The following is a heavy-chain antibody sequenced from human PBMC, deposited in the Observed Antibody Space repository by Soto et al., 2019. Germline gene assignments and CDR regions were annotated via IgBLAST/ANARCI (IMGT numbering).Heavy chain of an antibody. V-gene: IGHV3-48*02. J-gene: IGHJ4*02. CDR2: ISSSSSTI. D-gene: IGHD3-22*01. Sequence: PGGSVRLSCAASGFTFSSYSMNWVRQAPGKGLEWVSYISSSSSTIYYADSVKGRFTISRDNAKNSLYLQMNSLRDEDTAVYYCARAKSAPYDSPDFFDYWGQGTLVTVSS. CDR1: GFTFSSYS. CDR3: ARAKSAPYDSPDFFDY.